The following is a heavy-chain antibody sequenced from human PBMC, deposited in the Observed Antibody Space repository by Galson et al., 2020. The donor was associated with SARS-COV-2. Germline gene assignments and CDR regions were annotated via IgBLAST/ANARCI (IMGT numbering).Heavy chain of an antibody. Sequence: SETLSLTCTVSGGSISSSSYYWGWIRQPPGKGLEWIGSIYYSGSTYYNPSLKSRVTISVDTSKNQFSLKLSSVTAADTAVYYCARAKTGIAAQETFDYWGQGTLVTVSS. CDR2: IYYSGST. J-gene: IGHJ4*02. V-gene: IGHV4-39*01. CDR3: ARAKTGIAAQETFDY. CDR1: GGSISSSSYY. D-gene: IGHD6-13*01.